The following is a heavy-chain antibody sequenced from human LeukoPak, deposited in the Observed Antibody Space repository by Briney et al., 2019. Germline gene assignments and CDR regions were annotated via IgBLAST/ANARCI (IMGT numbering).Heavy chain of an antibody. CDR3: ARDFASSGWSGWLDY. CDR2: IWYDGSNK. D-gene: IGHD6-19*01. CDR1: GFTFSSYG. Sequence: GGSLRLSCAASGFTFSSYGMHWVRQAPGKGLEWVAVIWYDGSNKYYAASVKGRFTISRDNSKNTLYLQMNSLRAEDTAVYYCARDFASSGWSGWLDYWGQGTLVTVSS. J-gene: IGHJ4*02. V-gene: IGHV3-33*01.